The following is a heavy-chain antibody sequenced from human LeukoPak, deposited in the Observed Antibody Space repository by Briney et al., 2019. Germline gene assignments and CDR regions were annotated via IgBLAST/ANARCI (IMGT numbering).Heavy chain of an antibody. CDR3: AVYYYDSSGYSPPPEYFQH. CDR1: GFTFSSYA. J-gene: IGHJ1*01. V-gene: IGHV3-23*01. Sequence: GGSLRLSCAASGFTFSSYAMSWVRQAPGKGLEWVSAISGSGGSTYYADSVKGRFTISRDNSKNTLYLQMNSLRAEDTAVYYRAVYYYDSSGYSPPPEYFQHWGQGTLVTVSS. CDR2: ISGSGGST. D-gene: IGHD3-22*01.